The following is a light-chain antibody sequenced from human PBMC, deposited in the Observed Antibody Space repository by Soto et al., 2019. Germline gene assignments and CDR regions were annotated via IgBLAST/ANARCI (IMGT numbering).Light chain of an antibody. CDR1: QGISSY. V-gene: IGKV1-8*01. CDR2: AAS. Sequence: AIRMTQSPSSLSASTGDRVTITCRASQGISSYLAWYQQKPGKAPKLLIYAASSLQSGVPSRFSGSGSGTDFTLTISSLQPEDFATYYCQQFNNYPLTFGGGTKVDTK. CDR3: QQFNNYPLT. J-gene: IGKJ4*01.